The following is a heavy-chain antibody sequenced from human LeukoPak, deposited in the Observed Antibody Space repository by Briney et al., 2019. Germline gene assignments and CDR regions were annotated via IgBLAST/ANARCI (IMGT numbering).Heavy chain of an antibody. Sequence: PGGSLRLSCAASGFTFSSYWMHWVRQAPGKGLVWVSRINSDGSSTSYADSVKGRFTISRDNAKNTLYLQMNSLRAEDTAVYYCARVRGRRWLQFGIDYWGQGTLVTVSS. D-gene: IGHD5-24*01. CDR1: GFTFSSYW. CDR3: ARVRGRRWLQFGIDY. V-gene: IGHV3-74*01. J-gene: IGHJ4*02. CDR2: INSDGSST.